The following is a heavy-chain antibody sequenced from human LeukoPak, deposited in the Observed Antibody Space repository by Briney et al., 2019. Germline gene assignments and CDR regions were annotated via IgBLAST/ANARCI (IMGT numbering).Heavy chain of an antibody. J-gene: IGHJ6*03. CDR3: ARGGMYDSYYFFYMDV. V-gene: IGHV3-30*01. CDR1: GFTFSGYA. CDR2: ILYDGYNK. Sequence: GTSLRLSCAASGFTFSGYAVHWVRQAPGKGLQWVAAILYDGYNKYYADSLKGRFTICRENSKNTLWLQMNSLRAEDTAVYYCARGGMYDSYYFFYMDVWGKGTTVTVSS. D-gene: IGHD3-22*01.